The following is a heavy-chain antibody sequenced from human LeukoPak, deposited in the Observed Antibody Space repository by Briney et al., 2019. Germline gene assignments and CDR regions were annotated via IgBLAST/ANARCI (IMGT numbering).Heavy chain of an antibody. CDR2: ISSSSSYI. Sequence: PGGSLRLSCAASGFTFSSYSMNWVRQAPGKGLEWVSSISSSSSYIYYADSVKGRFTISRDNSKNTLYLQMNSLRAEDTAVYYCARGYGDYEGEYFDYWGQGTLVTVSS. CDR1: GFTFSSYS. D-gene: IGHD4-17*01. CDR3: ARGYGDYEGEYFDY. J-gene: IGHJ4*02. V-gene: IGHV3-21*01.